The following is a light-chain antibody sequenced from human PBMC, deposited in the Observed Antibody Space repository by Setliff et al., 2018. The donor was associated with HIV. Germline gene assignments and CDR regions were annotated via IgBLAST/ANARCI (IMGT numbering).Light chain of an antibody. Sequence: QSALTQPASVSGSPGQSITISCSGTSSYVGSYNFVSWYQQNPGKAPQLIIYDASQRPSGVSSRFSGSKSGNTASLTISGLQAEDQADYYCCSYTSSLTYVFGTGTKVTVL. CDR3: CSYTSSLTYV. V-gene: IGLV2-14*03. CDR2: DAS. J-gene: IGLJ1*01. CDR1: SSYVGSYNF.